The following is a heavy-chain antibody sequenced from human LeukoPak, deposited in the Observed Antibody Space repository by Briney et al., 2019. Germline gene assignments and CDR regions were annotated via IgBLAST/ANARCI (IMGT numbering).Heavy chain of an antibody. V-gene: IGHV3-7*01. D-gene: IGHD3-3*01. CDR3: ARDILGYYDFWSGYFTFDY. CDR2: IKQDGSEK. CDR1: GFTFSSYW. J-gene: IGHJ4*02. Sequence: GGSLRLSCAASGFTFSSYWMSWVRQAPGKGLEWVANIKQDGSEKYYVDSVKGRFTISRDNAKNSLYLQMNSLRAEDTAVYYCARDILGYYDFWSGYFTFDYWGQGTLVTVSS.